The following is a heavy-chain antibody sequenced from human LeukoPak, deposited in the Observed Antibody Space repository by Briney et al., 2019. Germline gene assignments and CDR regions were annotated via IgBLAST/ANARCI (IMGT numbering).Heavy chain of an antibody. J-gene: IGHJ6*03. CDR3: ARGIYCSSTSCYGDYYYYYMDV. CDR1: GFTISSYW. V-gene: IGHV3-74*01. D-gene: IGHD2-2*01. Sequence: GGSLRLSCAASGFTISSYWMHWVRQAPGKGLVWASRINTDGSSTSYADSVKGRFTISRDNAKNTLYLQMNSLRAEDTAVYYCARGIYCSSTSCYGDYYYYYMDVWGKGTTVTVSS. CDR2: INTDGSST.